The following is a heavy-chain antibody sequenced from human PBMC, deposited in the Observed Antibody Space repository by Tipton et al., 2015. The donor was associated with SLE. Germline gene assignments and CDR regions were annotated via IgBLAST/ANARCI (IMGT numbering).Heavy chain of an antibody. J-gene: IGHJ4*02. V-gene: IGHV4-38-2*01. CDR3: ARKISAPAWGDYFDY. CDR2: IYHSGSI. Sequence: TLSLTCVVSGYSINSDNYWDWIRQPPGKGLEWIGSIYHSGSISYNPSFESRVTLSIDTSKNQFSLKLTSVTAADTAVYYCARKISAPAWGDYFDYWGLGTRVIVSS. D-gene: IGHD3-16*01. CDR1: GYSINSDNY.